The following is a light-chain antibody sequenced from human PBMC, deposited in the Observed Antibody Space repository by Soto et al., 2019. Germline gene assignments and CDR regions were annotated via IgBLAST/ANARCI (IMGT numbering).Light chain of an antibody. CDR2: GNY. V-gene: IGLV1-44*01. J-gene: IGLJ1*01. CDR3: AAWDDSLNAYV. Sequence: QSVLTQPPSASGTPGQRVSISCSGSSSNIGSEAVNWFQHLPGTTPKLLIYGNYQRPSGVPDRFSGSRSGTSASLAISGLQSEDEADYYCAAWDDSLNAYVFGTGTKAPS. CDR1: SSNIGSEA.